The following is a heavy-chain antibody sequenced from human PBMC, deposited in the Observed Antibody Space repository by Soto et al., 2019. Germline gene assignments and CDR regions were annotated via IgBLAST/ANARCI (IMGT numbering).Heavy chain of an antibody. Sequence: QVQLVESGGGVIQPERSLRLSCAASGFTFSTHGMHWVRQAPGKGLEWVAGISYDASSKYYVDSVKGRFTISRDNCRNTLYLQMDSLRTEDTAVYYCANGARRELPNFYYWGQGTLVIISP. J-gene: IGHJ4*02. CDR3: ANGARRELPNFYY. CDR1: GFTFSTHG. CDR2: ISYDASSK. D-gene: IGHD1-26*01. V-gene: IGHV3-30*18.